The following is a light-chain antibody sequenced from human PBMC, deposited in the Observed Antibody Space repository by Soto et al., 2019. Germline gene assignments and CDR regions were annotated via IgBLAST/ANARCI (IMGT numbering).Light chain of an antibody. V-gene: IGKV3-20*01. CDR3: QQFGSSIPHT. CDR2: GAS. CDR1: QVIGSRY. J-gene: IGKJ2*01. Sequence: EIVMTQSPGTLSLSPGERATISCRASQVIGSRYLAWYHQKSGQAPRLLIYGASSRATGIPDRFSGSGSVTAFTLTISRLEPDDFGVYYCQQFGSSIPHTFGQGTKLEIK.